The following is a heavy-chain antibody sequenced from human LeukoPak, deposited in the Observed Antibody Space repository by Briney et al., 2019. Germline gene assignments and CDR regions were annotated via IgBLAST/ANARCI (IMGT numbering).Heavy chain of an antibody. CDR3: ARGSDYYYYMDA. J-gene: IGHJ6*03. V-gene: IGHV3-33*01. Sequence: GGSLRLSCAASGFTFSSYGFHWVRRAPGKGLEWVAVTWYDGSQKYYADSVKGRFTISKDNSKNTVYLQMNSLRVEDTAVYYCARGSDYYYYMDAWGKGTTVTVSS. CDR2: TWYDGSQK. CDR1: GFTFSSYG.